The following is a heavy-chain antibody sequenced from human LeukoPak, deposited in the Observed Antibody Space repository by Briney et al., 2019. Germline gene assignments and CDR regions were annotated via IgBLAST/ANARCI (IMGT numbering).Heavy chain of an antibody. Sequence: GGSLRLSCAASGFTFDDYAMHWVRQAPGKGLEWVSGISWNSGSIGYADSVKGRFTISRDNAKNSLYLQMNSLRAEDTALYYCAKHSDYGDYRGAFDIWGQGTMVTVSS. CDR3: AKHSDYGDYRGAFDI. CDR2: ISWNSGSI. J-gene: IGHJ3*02. V-gene: IGHV3-9*01. CDR1: GFTFDDYA. D-gene: IGHD4-17*01.